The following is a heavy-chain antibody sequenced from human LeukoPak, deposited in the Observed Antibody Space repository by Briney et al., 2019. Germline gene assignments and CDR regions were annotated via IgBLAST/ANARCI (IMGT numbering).Heavy chain of an antibody. CDR1: GFTFDDYA. CDR3: AKDNAVGDPPEGAFDI. CDR2: ISGDGGST. J-gene: IGHJ3*02. Sequence: PGGSLRLSCAASGFTFDDYAMHWVRHAPGKGLEWVSLISGDGGSTYYADSVKGRFTISRDNSKNSLYLQMNSLRTEDTALYYCAKDNAVGDPPEGAFDIWGQGTMVTVSS. D-gene: IGHD1-26*01. V-gene: IGHV3-43*02.